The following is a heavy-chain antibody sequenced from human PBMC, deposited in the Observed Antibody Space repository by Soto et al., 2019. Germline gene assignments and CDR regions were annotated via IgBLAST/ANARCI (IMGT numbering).Heavy chain of an antibody. CDR1: GFTFSSYA. CDR2: ITNTGGDK. V-gene: IGHV3-23*01. Sequence: EVQLLVSGGGLVQPGGSLRLSCAASGFTFSSYAMNWVRQAPGKGLEWVSTITNTGGDKIYADSVKGRFTISRDNSKNTLFLQMNNLRVEDTAIYYCAKASGESYPSSRVFDSWCQGTRVTVSS. CDR3: AKASGESYPSSRVFDS. J-gene: IGHJ4*02. D-gene: IGHD1-26*01.